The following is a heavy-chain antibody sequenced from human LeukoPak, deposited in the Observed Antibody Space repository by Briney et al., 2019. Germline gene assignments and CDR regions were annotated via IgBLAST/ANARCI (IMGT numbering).Heavy chain of an antibody. J-gene: IGHJ4*02. V-gene: IGHV5-51*01. CDR2: IFPGDSDT. CDR1: GYSFSSYW. D-gene: IGHD6-6*01. CDR3: AREREY. Sequence: GESLKISCKGSGYSFSSYWIAWVRQMPGKGLEWMGVIFPGDSDTRYSPSFQGRVTISADKSISTAYLQWSSLKASDTAMYYCAREREYWGQGTLVTVSS.